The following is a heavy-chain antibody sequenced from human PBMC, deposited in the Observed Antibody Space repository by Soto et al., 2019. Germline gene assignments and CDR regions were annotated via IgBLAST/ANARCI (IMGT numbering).Heavy chain of an antibody. D-gene: IGHD3-22*01. Sequence: QVQLQESGPGLVKPSQTLSLTCIVSGGSISSGGYYWSWIRQHPGKGLEWIGYIYYSGSTYYNPSLKSRVTISVDTSKNQFSLKLSSVTAADTAVYYCARATDYYYDSSGWGFDYWGQGTLVTVSS. CDR1: GGSISSGGYY. J-gene: IGHJ4*02. V-gene: IGHV4-31*03. CDR2: IYYSGST. CDR3: ARATDYYYDSSGWGFDY.